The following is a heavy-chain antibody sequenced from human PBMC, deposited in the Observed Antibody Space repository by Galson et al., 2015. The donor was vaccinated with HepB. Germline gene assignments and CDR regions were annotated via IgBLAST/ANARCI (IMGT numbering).Heavy chain of an antibody. D-gene: IGHD4-17*01. CDR3: TRASRGGDYMVWNAFDI. CDR2: IRSKAYGGTT. J-gene: IGHJ3*02. V-gene: IGHV3-49*03. Sequence: SLRLSCAASGFTFGDYAMSWFRQAPGKGLEWVGFIRSKAYGGTTEYAASVKGRFTISRDDSKSIAYLQMNSLKTEDTAVYYCTRASRGGDYMVWNAFDIWGQGTMVTVSS. CDR1: GFTFGDYA.